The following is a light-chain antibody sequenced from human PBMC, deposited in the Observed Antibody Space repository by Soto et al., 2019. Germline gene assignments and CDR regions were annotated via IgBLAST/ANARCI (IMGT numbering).Light chain of an antibody. V-gene: IGKV1D-12*01. CDR1: QDIAGY. J-gene: IGKJ5*01. CDR3: QQAYSFPIT. CDR2: GAS. Sequence: DLQVTQAPSAVSASVGDRVTITCXASQDIAGYLAWYQHKPGRTPELLIHGASRLQSGVPARFSGSGSGTDFTLSINSLQPEDFATYYCQQAYSFPITFGQGTRLEIK.